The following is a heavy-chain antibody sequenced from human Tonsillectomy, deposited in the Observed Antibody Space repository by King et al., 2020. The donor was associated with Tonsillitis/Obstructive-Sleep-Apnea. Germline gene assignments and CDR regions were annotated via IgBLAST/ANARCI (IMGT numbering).Heavy chain of an antibody. CDR3: ARGDIVVVPARPDY. J-gene: IGHJ4*02. CDR1: GGSFSGYY. D-gene: IGHD2-2*01. CDR2: INHSGTT. Sequence: QGQLQQWGAGLLKPSETLSLTCAVYGGSFSGYYWSWIRQPPGKGLEWIGEINHSGTTNYNPSLKSRVTISVDTSKNQFSLKLSSVTAADTAVYYCARGDIVVVPARPDYWGQGTLVTVSS. V-gene: IGHV4-34*01.